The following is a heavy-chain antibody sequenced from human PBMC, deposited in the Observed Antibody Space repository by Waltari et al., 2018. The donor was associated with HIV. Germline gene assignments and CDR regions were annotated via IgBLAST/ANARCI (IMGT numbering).Heavy chain of an antibody. CDR2: MNQAGTER. J-gene: IGHJ4*02. CDR3: ATTHGSGDFDNDFDY. D-gene: IGHD3-10*01. V-gene: IGHV3-7*01. CDR1: GFTFSFYW. Sequence: EVRLVESGGGWVQPGGSLTPTCETSGFTFSFYWLSWVRQAPGKGLEGVANMNQAGTERHYVDSVRGRFTISRDNGKRSSFLQMNSLSVEDTAVYYCATTHGSGDFDNDFDYWGQGTLV.